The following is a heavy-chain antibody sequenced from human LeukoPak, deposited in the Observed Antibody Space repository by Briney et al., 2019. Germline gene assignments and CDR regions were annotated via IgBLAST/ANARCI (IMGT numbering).Heavy chain of an antibody. J-gene: IGHJ4*02. CDR2: ISTSGGNT. CDR3: ARDQVVVTASRFDY. CDR1: GFMFRSYA. D-gene: IGHD2-15*01. Sequence: GGSLRLSCAASGFMFRSYAMKWVRQAPGKGLEWVSSISTSGGNTYYPDSVKGRFTISRDNSKNTLYLQMNSLRAEDTAVYYCARDQVVVTASRFDYWGQGTLVTVSS. V-gene: IGHV3-23*01.